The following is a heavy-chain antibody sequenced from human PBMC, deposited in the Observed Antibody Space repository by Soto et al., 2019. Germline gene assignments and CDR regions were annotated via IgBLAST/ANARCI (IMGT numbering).Heavy chain of an antibody. Sequence: ASVKVSCKASGYTFTSYGISWVRQAPGQGLEWMGWISAYNGNTNYAQKLQGRVTMTTDTSTSTAYMELRSLRSDDTAVYYCAREHYDFWSGYYKHFQHWGQGTLVTVSS. CDR3: AREHYDFWSGYYKHFQH. CDR1: GYTFTSYG. D-gene: IGHD3-3*01. V-gene: IGHV1-18*04. CDR2: ISAYNGNT. J-gene: IGHJ1*01.